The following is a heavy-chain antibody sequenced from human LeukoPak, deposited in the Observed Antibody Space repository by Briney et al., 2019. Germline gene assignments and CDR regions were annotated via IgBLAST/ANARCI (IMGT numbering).Heavy chain of an antibody. CDR3: ATETSVTVVVTRFDY. D-gene: IGHD3-22*01. J-gene: IGHJ4*02. CDR1: GYTFTAYY. V-gene: IGHV1-2*02. CDR2: INPHSGGT. Sequence: RGASVKVSCKASGYTFTAYYMHWVRQAPGQGLEWMGWINPHSGGTDYAQKFQGRVTMTRDTSISTAYMELSRLRSDDTAVYFCATETSVTVVVTRFDYWGQGTLVTVSS.